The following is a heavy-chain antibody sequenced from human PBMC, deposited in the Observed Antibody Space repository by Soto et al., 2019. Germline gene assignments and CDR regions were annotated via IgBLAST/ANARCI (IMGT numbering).Heavy chain of an antibody. J-gene: IGHJ4*02. Sequence: PSDTLSLTFAVSGCAISSGGYSWSWILQPPGKGLEWIGYIYHSGSTYYNPSLKSRVTISVDRSKNQFSLKLSSVTAADTAVYYCARSLNPDFDDWGLGTLVTVSS. CDR2: IYHSGST. CDR1: GCAISSGGYS. CDR3: ARSLNPDFDD. V-gene: IGHV4-30-2*01.